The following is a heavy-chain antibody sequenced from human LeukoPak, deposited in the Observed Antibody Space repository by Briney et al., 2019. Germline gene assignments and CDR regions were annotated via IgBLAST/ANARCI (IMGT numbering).Heavy chain of an antibody. V-gene: IGHV3-30*02. CDR3: AKAGYGDYSIDY. CDR1: GFTFSSYG. Sequence: PGGSLRLSCAASGFTFSSYGMHWVRHAPGKGLEWVAFRRDDGSNRYYADSVKSRFTISRDNSKNTLYLQMNSLRAEDTAVYYCAKAGYGDYSIDYWGQGTLVTVSS. J-gene: IGHJ4*02. CDR2: RRDDGSNR. D-gene: IGHD4-17*01.